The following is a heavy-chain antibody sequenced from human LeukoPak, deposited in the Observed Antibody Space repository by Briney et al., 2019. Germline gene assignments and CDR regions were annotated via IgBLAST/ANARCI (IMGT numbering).Heavy chain of an antibody. CDR1: GGSISSGGYY. Sequence: SETLSLTCTVSGGSISSGGYYWSWIRQHPGKGLEWIGYIYYSGSTYYNPSLKSRVTISVDTSKNQFSLKLSSVTAADTAVYYCARVPHPKYYYDSSGYPHWGQGTLVTVSS. D-gene: IGHD3-22*01. V-gene: IGHV4-31*03. CDR3: ARVPHPKYYYDSSGYPH. J-gene: IGHJ4*02. CDR2: IYYSGST.